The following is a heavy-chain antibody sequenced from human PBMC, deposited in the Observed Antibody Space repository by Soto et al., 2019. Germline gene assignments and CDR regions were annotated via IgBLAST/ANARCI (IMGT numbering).Heavy chain of an antibody. CDR1: GGSISSSSYY. J-gene: IGHJ4*02. CDR3: ARENSGYDPTGSFDY. D-gene: IGHD5-12*01. Sequence: QVQLQESGPGLVKPSQTLSLTCTVSGGSISSSSYYWSWIRQPPGKGLEWIGYIYYSGSTYYNPSLKSRVTISVDTSKNQFSLKLNSVTAADTAVYYCARENSGYDPTGSFDYWGQGTLVTVS. CDR2: IYYSGST. V-gene: IGHV4-30-4*01.